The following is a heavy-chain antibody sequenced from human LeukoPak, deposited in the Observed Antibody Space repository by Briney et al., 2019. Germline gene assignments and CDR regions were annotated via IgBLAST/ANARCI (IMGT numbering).Heavy chain of an antibody. Sequence: SVKVSCKASGGTFSSYAISWVRQAPGQGLEWMGGIIPIFGTANYAQKFQGRVTITTDESTSTAYMELSSLRSEDTAVYYCAGKTGRDIVVVPAAARGYYYYYMDVWGKGTTVTVSS. CDR1: GGTFSSYA. CDR2: IIPIFGTA. J-gene: IGHJ6*03. D-gene: IGHD2-2*01. CDR3: AGKTGRDIVVVPAAARGYYYYYMDV. V-gene: IGHV1-69*05.